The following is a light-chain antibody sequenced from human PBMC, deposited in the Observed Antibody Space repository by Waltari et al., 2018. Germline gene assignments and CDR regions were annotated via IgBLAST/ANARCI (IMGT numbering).Light chain of an antibody. CDR1: QSVSSSY. Sequence: EIVLKQSPGTLSLSPGERATLSCRASQSVSSSYLAWYQQKPGQAPRLLIYGASSRATGIPDRFSGSGSGTDFTLTISRLEPEDFAVYYCQQYGSSPLLLTFGGGTKVEIK. CDR2: GAS. J-gene: IGKJ4*01. V-gene: IGKV3-20*01. CDR3: QQYGSSPLLLT.